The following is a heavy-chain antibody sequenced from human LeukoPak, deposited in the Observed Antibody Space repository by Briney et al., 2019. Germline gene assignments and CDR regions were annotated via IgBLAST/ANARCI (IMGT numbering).Heavy chain of an antibody. J-gene: IGHJ4*02. D-gene: IGHD3-16*01. CDR2: IDPSDSHT. CDR1: GYSFTTSW. CDR3: ALQVGVTVSVWDY. V-gene: IGHV5-10-1*01. Sequence: GESLRISCKGSGYSFTTSWITWVRQMSGKSLEWMGRIDPSDSHTNYGPSFQGHVTISADKSTTTAYLEWSSLRASDTAMDYCALQVGVTVSVWDYWGQGTLVTVSS.